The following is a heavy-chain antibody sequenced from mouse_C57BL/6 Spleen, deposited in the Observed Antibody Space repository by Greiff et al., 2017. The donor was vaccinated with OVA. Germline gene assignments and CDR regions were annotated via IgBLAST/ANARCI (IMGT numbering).Heavy chain of an antibody. Sequence: VQLKQSGPELVKPGASVKMSCKASGYTFTDYNMHWVKQSHGKSLEWIGYINPNNGGTSYNQKFKGKATLTVNKSSSTAYMELRSLTSEDSAVYYCARRDNYYGSSYGYFDVWGTGTTVTVSS. CDR1: GYTFTDYN. J-gene: IGHJ1*03. V-gene: IGHV1-22*01. CDR3: ARRDNYYGSSYGYFDV. CDR2: INPNNGGT. D-gene: IGHD1-1*01.